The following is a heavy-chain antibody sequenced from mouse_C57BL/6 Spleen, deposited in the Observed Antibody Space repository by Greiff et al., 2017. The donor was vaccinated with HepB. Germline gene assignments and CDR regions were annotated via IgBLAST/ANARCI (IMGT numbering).Heavy chain of an antibody. CDR1: GFTFSSYA. CDR2: ISSGGDYI. V-gene: IGHV5-9-1*02. CDR3: TREGDYDRDYYAMDY. D-gene: IGHD2-4*01. J-gene: IGHJ4*01. Sequence: EVKLMESGEGLVKPGGSLKLSCAASGFTFSSYAMSWVRQTPEKRLEWVAYISSGGDYIYYADTVKGRFTISRDNARNTLYLQMSSLKSEDTAMYYCTREGDYDRDYYAMDYWGQRTSVTVSS.